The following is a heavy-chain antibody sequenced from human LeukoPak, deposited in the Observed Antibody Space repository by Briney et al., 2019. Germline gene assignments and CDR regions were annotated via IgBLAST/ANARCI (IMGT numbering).Heavy chain of an antibody. Sequence: GESLKISCKGSGYSFTSYWIGWVRQMPGKGLEWMGIIYPGDSDTRYSPSFQGQVTISADKSISTAYLQWSSLKASDTAMYYCATTGDSCSGGSCYPYYYYGMDVWGQGTTVTVSS. CDR2: IYPGDSDT. CDR3: ATTGDSCSGGSCYPYYYYGMDV. D-gene: IGHD2-15*01. CDR1: GYSFTSYW. V-gene: IGHV5-51*01. J-gene: IGHJ6*02.